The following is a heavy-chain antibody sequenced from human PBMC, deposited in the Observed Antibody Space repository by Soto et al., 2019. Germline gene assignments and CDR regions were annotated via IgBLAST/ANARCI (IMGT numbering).Heavy chain of an antibody. CDR3: ARASRSYYDILTGYYSGNYFDY. V-gene: IGHV4-4*07. D-gene: IGHD3-9*01. CDR1: GGSISSYY. Sequence: SETLSLTCTVSGGSISSYYWSWIRRPAGKGLEWIGRIYTSGSTNYNPSLKSRVTMSVDTSKNQFSLKLSSVTAADTAVYYCARASRSYYDILTGYYSGNYFDYWGQGTLVTVSS. CDR2: IYTSGST. J-gene: IGHJ4*02.